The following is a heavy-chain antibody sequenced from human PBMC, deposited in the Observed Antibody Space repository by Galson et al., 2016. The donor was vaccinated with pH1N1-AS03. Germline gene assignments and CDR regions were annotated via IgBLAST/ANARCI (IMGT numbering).Heavy chain of an antibody. CDR2: VGGVDGSL. J-gene: IGHJ5*02. Sequence: SLRLSCAASGFTFSIYAMHWVRQAPGKGLEWVSGVGGVDGSLWYAESVKGRFTVSRDNSKGALDLQMNGLRADDTAVYYCARGSGSPHWFDPWGQGTLVTVSS. D-gene: IGHD3-3*01. V-gene: IGHV3-23*01. CDR1: GFTFSIYA. CDR3: ARGSGSPHWFDP.